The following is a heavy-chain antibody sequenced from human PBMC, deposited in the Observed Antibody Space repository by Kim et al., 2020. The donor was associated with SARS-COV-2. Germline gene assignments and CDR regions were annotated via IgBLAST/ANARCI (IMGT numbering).Heavy chain of an antibody. J-gene: IGHJ4*02. V-gene: IGHV3-23*01. CDR2: ISGSGGST. D-gene: IGHD6-19*01. CDR1: GFTFSSYA. CDR3: AKASRVAGQNFDY. Sequence: GGSLRLSCAASGFTFSSYAMSWVRQAPGKGLEWVSGISGSGGSTYYADSMKGRFTISRDNSKNTLYLQMNSLRAEDTAVYYCAKASRVAGQNFDYWGQGTLVTVSS.